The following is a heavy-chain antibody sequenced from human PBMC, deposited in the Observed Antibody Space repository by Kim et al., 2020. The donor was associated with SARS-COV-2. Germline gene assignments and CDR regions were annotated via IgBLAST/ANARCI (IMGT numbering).Heavy chain of an antibody. D-gene: IGHD2-2*01. V-gene: IGHV3-33*01. CDR3: ARGPPVVVPAAILDY. CDR2: IWYDGSNK. J-gene: IGHJ4*02. CDR1: GFTFSSYG. Sequence: GGSLRLSCAASGFTFSSYGMHWVRQAPGKGLEWVAVIWYDGSNKYYADSVKGRFTISRDNSKNTLYLQMNSLRAEDTAVYYCARGPPVVVPAAILDYWGQGTLVTVSS.